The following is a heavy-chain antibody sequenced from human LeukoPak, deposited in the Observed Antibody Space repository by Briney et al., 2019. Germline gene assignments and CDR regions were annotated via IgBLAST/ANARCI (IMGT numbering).Heavy chain of an antibody. J-gene: IGHJ5*02. CDR1: GYTFTSYA. CDR3: ARDLVAGTYRLSLGNWFDP. Sequence: ASVKVSCKASGYTFTSYAMNWVRQAPGQGLEWMGWINTNTGNPTYAQGFTGRFVFSLDTSVSTAYLQISSLKAEDTAVYYCARDLVAGTYRLSLGNWFDPWGQGTLVTVSS. CDR2: INTNTGNP. D-gene: IGHD6-19*01. V-gene: IGHV7-4-1*02.